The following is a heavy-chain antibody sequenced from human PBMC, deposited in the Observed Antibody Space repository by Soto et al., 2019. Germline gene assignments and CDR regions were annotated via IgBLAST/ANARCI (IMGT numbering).Heavy chain of an antibody. J-gene: IGHJ4*02. Sequence: PXETLSLTCNVSGFAISRGYYWSWVRQPPGKGLEWIGSIYPSVSSYHNPSLESRLTLSIDTSKNQFTLKLASVTAADTALYYCAREKVGTTFFDNWGQGPQVTVSS. CDR2: IYPSVSS. D-gene: IGHD1-1*01. CDR3: AREKVGTTFFDN. V-gene: IGHV4-38-2*02. CDR1: GFAISRGYY.